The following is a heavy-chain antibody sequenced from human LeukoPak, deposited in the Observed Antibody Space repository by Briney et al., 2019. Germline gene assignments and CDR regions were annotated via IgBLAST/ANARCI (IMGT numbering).Heavy chain of an antibody. CDR1: GGSFSGYY. V-gene: IGHV4-34*01. Sequence: SETLSLTCAVYGGSFSGYYWSWIRQPPGKGLEWIGEINHSGSTNYNPSLKSRVTISVDTSKNQFSLKLSSVTSADTAVYYCARRNYYYMDVWGKGTTVTVSS. J-gene: IGHJ6*03. CDR3: ARRNYYYMDV. CDR2: INHSGST.